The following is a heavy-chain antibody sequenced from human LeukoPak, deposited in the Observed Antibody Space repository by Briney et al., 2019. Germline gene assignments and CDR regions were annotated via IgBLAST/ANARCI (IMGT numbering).Heavy chain of an antibody. CDR3: ARGIAAAGTYYFDY. CDR2: IYYSGST. CDR1: GGSISSYY. J-gene: IGHJ4*02. Sequence: PSETLSLTCTVSGGSISSYYWSWIRQPPGKGLKWIGYIYYSGSTNYNPSLKSRVTISVDTSKNQFSLKLSSVTAADTAVYYCARGIAAAGTYYFDYWGQGTLVTVSS. D-gene: IGHD6-13*01. V-gene: IGHV4-59*08.